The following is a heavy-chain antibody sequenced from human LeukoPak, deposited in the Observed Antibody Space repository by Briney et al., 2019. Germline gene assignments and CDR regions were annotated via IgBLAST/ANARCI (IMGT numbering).Heavy chain of an antibody. Sequence: PGGSLRLSCAASGFTVSSNYMSWVRQAPGKGLEWVSVISSGGSTYYADSVKGRFTISRDNSKNTLYLQMNSLRAEDTAVYYCAKDPVHSGSYPPYYFDYWGQGTLVTVSS. CDR3: AKDPVHSGSYPPYYFDY. CDR2: ISSGGST. V-gene: IGHV3-66*01. J-gene: IGHJ4*02. D-gene: IGHD1-26*01. CDR1: GFTVSSNY.